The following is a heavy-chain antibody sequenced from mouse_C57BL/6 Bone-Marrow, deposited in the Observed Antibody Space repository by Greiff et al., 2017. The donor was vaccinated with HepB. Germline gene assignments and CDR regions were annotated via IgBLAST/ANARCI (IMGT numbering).Heavy chain of an antibody. V-gene: IGHV1-5*01. D-gene: IGHD1-1*02. J-gene: IGHJ4*01. CDR2: IYPGNSDT. CDR3: TNLLSRAMDY. Sequence: VQLQQSGTVLARPGASVKMSCKTSGYTFTSYWMHWVKQRPGQGLEWIGAIYPGNSDTSYNQKFKGKVKLTAVTSASTAYMELSSLTNEDSAVYYCTNLLSRAMDYWGQGTSVTVSS. CDR1: GYTFTSYW.